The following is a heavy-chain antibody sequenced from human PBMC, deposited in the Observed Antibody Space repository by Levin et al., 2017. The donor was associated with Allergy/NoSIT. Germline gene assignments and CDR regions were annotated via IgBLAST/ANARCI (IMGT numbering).Heavy chain of an antibody. V-gene: IGHV4-59*01. CDR2: IHYSGST. D-gene: IGHD6-13*01. J-gene: IGHJ4*02. Sequence: PSETLSLTCTVSGGSISSYYWSWIRQPPGKGLEWIGYIHYSGSTNSNPSLKSRVTISVDTSKNQFSLKLSSVTAADTAVYYCARALPSSSWWFDYWGQGTLVTVSS. CDR1: GGSISSYY. CDR3: ARALPSSSWWFDY.